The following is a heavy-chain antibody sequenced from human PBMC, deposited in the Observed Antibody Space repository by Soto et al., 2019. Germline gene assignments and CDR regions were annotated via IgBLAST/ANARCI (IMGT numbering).Heavy chain of an antibody. CDR1: GFTFSSYG. CDR3: AREDHGGLLPGYYYYGMDV. CDR2: ISYDGSNK. Sequence: GGSLRLSCAASGFTFSSYGMHWVRQAPGKGLEWVAVISYDGSNKYYADSAKGRFTISRDNSKNTLYLQMNSLRAEDTAVYYCAREDHGGLLPGYYYYGMDVWRQGTTVTVSS. V-gene: IGHV3-30*03. J-gene: IGHJ6*02. D-gene: IGHD3-16*01.